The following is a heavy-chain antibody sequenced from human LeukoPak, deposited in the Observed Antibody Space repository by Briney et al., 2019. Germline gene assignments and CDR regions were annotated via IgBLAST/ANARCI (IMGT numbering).Heavy chain of an antibody. V-gene: IGHV3-23*01. CDR1: GFTFANYA. CDR2: ISASGADT. D-gene: IGHD3-22*01. CDR3: ARDFDSDGYWVGPLDS. Sequence: GGSLRLSCTTSGFTFANYAMAWVRQSPGKGLEWVSTISASGADTYYADSVRGRFTISRDNSKNTLYLEMNSLRPDDTGLYYCARDFDSDGYWVGPLDSWGQGTLVTVSS. J-gene: IGHJ4*02.